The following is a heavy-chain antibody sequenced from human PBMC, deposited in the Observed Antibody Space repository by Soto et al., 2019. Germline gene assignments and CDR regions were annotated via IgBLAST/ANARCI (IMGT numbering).Heavy chain of an antibody. Sequence: SVKVSCKASGGTFSSYGIHWVRQAPGQGLEWVGGIIPMSGTSNYAQKFQGRVAISVDESTRAAYMELRSLKSEDTAMYYCARENYYGAGSYYRDAFDIWGQGXMVTV. CDR2: IIPMSGTS. CDR3: ARENYYGAGSYYRDAFDI. V-gene: IGHV1-69*13. CDR1: GGTFSSYG. J-gene: IGHJ3*02. D-gene: IGHD3-10*01.